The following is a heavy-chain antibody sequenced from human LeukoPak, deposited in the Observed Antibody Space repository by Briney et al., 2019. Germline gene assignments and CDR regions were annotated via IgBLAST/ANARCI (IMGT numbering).Heavy chain of an antibody. CDR2: IYHSGYT. D-gene: IGHD4/OR15-4a*01. CDR1: GYSISSGYY. Sequence: PSETLSLTCTVSGYSISSGYYWGWIRQPPGKGLEWIASIYHSGYTYYNSSLKSRVTISVDTSKSQFSLKLSSVTAADTAVYYCARITNYALFASYYYYMDVWGKGTMVTVSS. CDR3: ARITNYALFASYYYYMDV. V-gene: IGHV4-38-2*02. J-gene: IGHJ6*03.